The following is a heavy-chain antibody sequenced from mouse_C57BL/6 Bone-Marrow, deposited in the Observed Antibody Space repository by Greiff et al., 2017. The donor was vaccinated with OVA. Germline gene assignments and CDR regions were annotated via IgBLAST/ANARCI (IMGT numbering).Heavy chain of an antibody. V-gene: IGHV1-52*01. CDR1: GYTFTSYW. Sequence: VKLQQPGAELVRPGSSVKLSCKASGYTFTSYWMHWVKQRPIQGLEWIGNIDPSDSETHYNQKFKDKATLTVDKSSSTAYMQLSSLTSEDSAVYYCARLYYDYDGYYFDYWGQGTTLTVSS. D-gene: IGHD2-4*01. CDR2: IDPSDSET. CDR3: ARLYYDYDGYYFDY. J-gene: IGHJ2*01.